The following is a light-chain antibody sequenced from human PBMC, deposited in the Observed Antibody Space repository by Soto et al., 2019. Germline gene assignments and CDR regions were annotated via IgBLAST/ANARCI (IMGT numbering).Light chain of an antibody. Sequence: EIVMTQSPATLSVSPGEGATLSCKASQNVYNNLAWYQQRPGQPPRLLIYDASTRATGISARFSGSGYGTEFTLTISSLQSEDFAVYLCQQCRNLPLTFGGGTNVDIK. CDR1: QNVYNN. CDR3: QQCRNLPLT. V-gene: IGKV3-15*01. CDR2: DAS. J-gene: IGKJ4*01.